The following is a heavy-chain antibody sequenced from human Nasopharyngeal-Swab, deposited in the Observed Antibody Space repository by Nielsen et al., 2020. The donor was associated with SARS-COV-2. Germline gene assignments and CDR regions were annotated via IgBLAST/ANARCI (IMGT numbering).Heavy chain of an antibody. CDR3: ASDSSGYYFVPFDY. V-gene: IGHV3-23*01. J-gene: IGHJ4*02. CDR2: ISGSGGST. Sequence: GGSLRLSCAASGFTFSSYAMSWVRQAPGKGLEWVSAISGSGGSTYYADSVKGRFTISRDNSKNTLYLQMNSLRAEDTAVYYCASDSSGYYFVPFDYWGQGTLVTVSS. CDR1: GFTFSSYA. D-gene: IGHD3-22*01.